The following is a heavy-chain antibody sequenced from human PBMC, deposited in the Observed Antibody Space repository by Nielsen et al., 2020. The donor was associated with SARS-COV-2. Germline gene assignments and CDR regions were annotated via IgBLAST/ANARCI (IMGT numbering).Heavy chain of an antibody. CDR3: ARVGWLARSEDSFDY. V-gene: IGHV3-21*01. CDR2: ISSSSSYI. J-gene: IGHJ4*02. Sequence: GESLKISCAASGFTFSSYSMNWVRQAPGKGLEWVSSISSSSSYIYYADSVKGRFTISRDNAKNSLYLQMNSLRAEDTAVYYCARVGWLARSEDSFDYWGQGTLVTVSS. D-gene: IGHD6-19*01. CDR1: GFTFSSYS.